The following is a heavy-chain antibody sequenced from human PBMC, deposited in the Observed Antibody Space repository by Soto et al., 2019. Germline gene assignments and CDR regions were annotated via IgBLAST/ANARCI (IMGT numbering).Heavy chain of an antibody. CDR2: IIPMFGIA. CDR3: ARDSGRSDVVPAAISAMDV. V-gene: IGHV1-69*08. Sequence: QVQLVQSGAEVKKPGSSVKVSCKGSGGNRYTITWVRQAPGQGLEWMGRIIPMFGIAPYAQNFQGRVTISADKSTRPAYMELSSLRSEDTAVYYCARDSGRSDVVPAAISAMDVCGQGTTVTVSS. CDR1: GGNRYT. D-gene: IGHD2-2*01. J-gene: IGHJ6*02.